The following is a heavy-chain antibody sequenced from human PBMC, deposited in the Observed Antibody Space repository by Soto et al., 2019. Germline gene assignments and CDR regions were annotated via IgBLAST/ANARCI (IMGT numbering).Heavy chain of an antibody. CDR1: GYTFTGYY. V-gene: IGHV1-2*04. Sequence: ASVKVSCKASGYTFTGYYMHWVRQAPGQGLEWMGWINPNSGGTNYAQKFQGWVTMTRDTSISTAYMELSRLISDDTAVYYCAREVGSGEDSSSSYYYYGMDVWGQGTTVTVSS. D-gene: IGHD6-6*01. CDR3: AREVGSGEDSSSSYYYYGMDV. J-gene: IGHJ6*02. CDR2: INPNSGGT.